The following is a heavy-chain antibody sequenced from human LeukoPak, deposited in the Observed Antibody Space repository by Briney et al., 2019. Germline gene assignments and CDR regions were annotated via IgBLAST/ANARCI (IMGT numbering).Heavy chain of an antibody. CDR3: ARTVDGITNFDY. V-gene: IGHV3-48*01. Sequence: PGGSLRLSCAASGFTFSSYNMNWVRQAPGKGLEWVSYITTSSNTLYYADSVKGRFTISRDNAKNSLYLQMNSLRAEDTAVYYCARTVDGITNFDYWGQRTPGTVSS. CDR2: ITTSSNTL. D-gene: IGHD6-19*01. CDR1: GFTFSSYN. J-gene: IGHJ4*02.